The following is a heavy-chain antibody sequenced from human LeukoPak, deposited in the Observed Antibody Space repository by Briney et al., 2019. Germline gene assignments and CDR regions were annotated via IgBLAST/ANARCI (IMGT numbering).Heavy chain of an antibody. J-gene: IGHJ4*02. CDR1: GFTFSRYE. D-gene: IGHD6-19*01. CDR2: ISSSGSTM. CDR3: AATVAGTPN. Sequence: GGSLRLSCAASGFTFSRYEMNWVRQAPGKGLEWLSYISSSGSTMYYADSVKGRITISRDNAKNSLYLQMNSLRAEDTAVYYCAATVAGTPNWGPGTLVTVSS. V-gene: IGHV3-48*03.